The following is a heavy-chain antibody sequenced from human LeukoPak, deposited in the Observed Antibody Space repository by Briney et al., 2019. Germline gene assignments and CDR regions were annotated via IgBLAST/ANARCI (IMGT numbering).Heavy chain of an antibody. CDR3: ARVDPGIAVAGSFLYYMDV. CDR2: INHSGST. D-gene: IGHD6-19*01. CDR1: GGSFSGYY. J-gene: IGHJ6*03. V-gene: IGHV4-34*01. Sequence: SETLSLTCAVYGGSFSGYYWSWIRQPPGKGLEWIGEINHSGSTNYNPSLKSRVTISVDTSKNQFSLKLSSVAAADTAVYYCARVDPGIAVAGSFLYYMDVWGKGTTVTVSS.